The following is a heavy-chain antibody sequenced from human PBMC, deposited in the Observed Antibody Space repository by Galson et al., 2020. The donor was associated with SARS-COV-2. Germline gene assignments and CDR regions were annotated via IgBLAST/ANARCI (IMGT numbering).Heavy chain of an antibody. Sequence: QAGGSLRLSCEASGFTFRAYAMSWVRQAPGKGLEWVSSISGSGGNTYYADSVKGRFTISRDNSKNTLYLQMNSLRAEDTAVYYCAQDVPSGAPPHYFDYWGQGTLVTVSS. CDR2: ISGSGGNT. J-gene: IGHJ4*02. V-gene: IGHV3-23*01. D-gene: IGHD6-25*01. CDR3: AQDVPSGAPPHYFDY. CDR1: GFTFRAYA.